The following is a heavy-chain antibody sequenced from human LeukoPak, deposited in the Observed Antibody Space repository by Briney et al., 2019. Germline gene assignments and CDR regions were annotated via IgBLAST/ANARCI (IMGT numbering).Heavy chain of an antibody. CDR3: ARARHCTNGVCYMYYFDY. Sequence: ASVKASCKASGYTFTSYDINWVRQATGQGLEWMGWMNPNSGNTGYAQKFQGRVTMTRNTSISTAYMELSSLRSEDTAVYYCARARHCTNGVCYMYYFDYWGQGTLVTVSS. CDR2: MNPNSGNT. CDR1: GYTFTSYD. V-gene: IGHV1-8*01. D-gene: IGHD2-8*01. J-gene: IGHJ4*02.